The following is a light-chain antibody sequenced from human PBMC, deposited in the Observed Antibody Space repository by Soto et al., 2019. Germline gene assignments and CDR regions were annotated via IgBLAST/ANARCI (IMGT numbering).Light chain of an antibody. V-gene: IGKV1-39*01. CDR2: AAS. J-gene: IGKJ3*01. CDR3: QQSFSAPFT. CDR1: QIISNP. Sequence: DIQMTQSPSSLSASVGDRVTITCRASQIISNPLNWYQHTPGKAPKVLIYAASTLQGGVPSRFSGSGSGTDFTLTINSLQPEDFATYFCQQSFSAPFTFGPGTKVDL.